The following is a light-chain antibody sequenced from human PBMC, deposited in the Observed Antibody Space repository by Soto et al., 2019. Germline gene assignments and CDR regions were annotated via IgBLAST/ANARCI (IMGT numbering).Light chain of an antibody. CDR2: DVS. Sequence: QSALTQPASVSGSPGQSITISCTGTSSDVGGYNYVSWYQQHPGKDPKLMIYDVSKRTSGVSNRFSGSKSGNTASLTSPGLQAEYEADYYCRSYTSSSTLVFGGGTKLTVL. V-gene: IGLV2-14*01. J-gene: IGLJ2*01. CDR1: SSDVGGYNY. CDR3: RSYTSSSTLV.